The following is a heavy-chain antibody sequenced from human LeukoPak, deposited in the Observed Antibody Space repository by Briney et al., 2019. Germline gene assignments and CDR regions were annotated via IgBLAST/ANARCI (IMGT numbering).Heavy chain of an antibody. J-gene: IGHJ3*02. D-gene: IGHD3-16*01. V-gene: IGHV4-39*01. CDR2: IYYSGST. CDR1: PSHITGSCLC. Sequence: SETLPRCCPHTPSHITGSCLCCHWVRQPPGKGLEWIGRIYYSGSTYYNPSLKSRVTISVDTSKNQFSLKLSSVTAADTAVYYCARRDTLRSLSAFDIWGQGTMVTVSS. CDR3: ARRDTLRSLSAFDI.